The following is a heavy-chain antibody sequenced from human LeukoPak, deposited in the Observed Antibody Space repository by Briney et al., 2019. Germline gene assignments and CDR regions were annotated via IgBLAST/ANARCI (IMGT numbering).Heavy chain of an antibody. V-gene: IGHV3-13*04. CDR1: GFTFRSYD. J-gene: IGHJ6*02. CDR3: ARDGCRGGSCTNWYYGLDV. D-gene: IGHD2-15*01. Sequence: PGGSLRLSSAASGFTFRSYDMHWVRQPTGKGLEWVSGINIAGDTYYPGSVKGRFTISRQNAKNSLYLQMNSLRAGDTAVYYCARDGCRGGSCTNWYYGLDVWGQGTTVTVSS. CDR2: INIAGDT.